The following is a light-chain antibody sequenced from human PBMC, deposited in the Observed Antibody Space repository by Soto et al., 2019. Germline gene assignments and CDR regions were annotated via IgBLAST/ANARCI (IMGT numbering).Light chain of an antibody. CDR3: QSYDGSLTAVYV. CDR2: RNT. Sequence: QSVLTQPPSVSGAPGQRVTISRTGSSSNIGAGYDVHWYQQLPETAPKLLIYRNTNRPSGVPDRFSGSKSGTSASLAITGLQAEDEADYYCQSYDGSLTAVYVFGTGTKVTVL. J-gene: IGLJ1*01. V-gene: IGLV1-40*01. CDR1: SSNIGAGYD.